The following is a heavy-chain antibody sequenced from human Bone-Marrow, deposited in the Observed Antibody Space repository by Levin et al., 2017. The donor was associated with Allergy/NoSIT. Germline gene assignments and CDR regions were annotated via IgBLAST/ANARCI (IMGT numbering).Heavy chain of an antibody. CDR1: GDSINLYY. Sequence: SETLSLTCTVSGDSINLYYWSWIRQPPGKGLEWIGYIYYTGSTNYNPSLKSRVTISVDTSNNQFSLRLSSVTAADTAVYYCARHTSTGYSSTGTDFDSWGQGIVVTVSS. D-gene: IGHD6-13*01. CDR3: ARHTSTGYSSTGTDFDS. J-gene: IGHJ4*02. V-gene: IGHV4-59*08. CDR2: IYYTGST.